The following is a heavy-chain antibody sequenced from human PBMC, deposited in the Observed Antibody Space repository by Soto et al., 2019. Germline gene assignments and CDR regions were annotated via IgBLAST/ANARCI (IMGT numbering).Heavy chain of an antibody. CDR3: TLGSWSAETFDI. CDR2: ILPMLDIT. Sequence: QVQLVQSGAEVKKPGSSVKVSCKASGGPFSTYTILWVRQAPGQGLEWMGRILPMLDITNSAQRFQGRVTITADKSTSTAYLELSSLRSEDTAVYYCTLGSWSAETFDIWGRGTMVTVSS. J-gene: IGHJ3*02. V-gene: IGHV1-69*02. D-gene: IGHD6-13*01. CDR1: GGPFSTYT.